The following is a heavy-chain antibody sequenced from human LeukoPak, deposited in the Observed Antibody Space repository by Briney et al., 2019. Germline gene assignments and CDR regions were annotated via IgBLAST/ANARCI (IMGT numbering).Heavy chain of an antibody. J-gene: IGHJ4*02. D-gene: IGHD2-15*01. CDR2: IYYSGST. CDR3: ARAGCSGGSCYPDPYYFDY. CDR1: GVSISSGDYY. Sequence: PSQTLSLTCTVSGVSISSGDYYWSWIRQPPGKGLEWIGYIYYSGSTYYNPSLKSRVTISVDTSKNQFSLKLSSVTAADTAVYYCARAGCSGGSCYPDPYYFDYWGQGTLVTVSS. V-gene: IGHV4-30-4*01.